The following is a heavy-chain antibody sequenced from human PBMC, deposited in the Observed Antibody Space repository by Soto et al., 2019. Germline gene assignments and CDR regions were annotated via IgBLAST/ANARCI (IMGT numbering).Heavy chain of an antibody. CDR1: GGTFSSYA. D-gene: IGHD3-22*01. CDR2: IIPIFGTA. Sequence: QVQLVQSGAEVKKPGSSVKVSCKASGGTFSSYAISWVRHAPGQGLEWMGGIIPIFGTANYAQKFQGRVTITADESTSTAYMELSSLRSEDTAVYYCVRARYYYDSSCHALFDIWGQGTMVTVSS. J-gene: IGHJ3*02. CDR3: VRARYYYDSSCHALFDI. V-gene: IGHV1-69*01.